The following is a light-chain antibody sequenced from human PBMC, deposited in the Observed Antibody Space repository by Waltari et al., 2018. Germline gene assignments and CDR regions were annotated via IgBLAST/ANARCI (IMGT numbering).Light chain of an antibody. V-gene: IGLV8-61*01. Sequence: QTVVTQAPSLSVSPGGTVTLTCPLRPGPVPTTSSAPWYQQTPGQPPRTLVYKGNSRSSGVPDRFSGTILGNKAALTITGAQADDESDYYCSIYMGSGIWVFGGGTKLTVL. J-gene: IGLJ3*02. CDR2: KGN. CDR1: PGPVPTTSS. CDR3: SIYMGSGIWV.